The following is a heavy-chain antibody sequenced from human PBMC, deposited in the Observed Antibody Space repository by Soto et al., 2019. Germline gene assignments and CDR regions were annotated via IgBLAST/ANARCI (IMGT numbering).Heavy chain of an antibody. CDR3: ARAYGGFDNGLDV. Sequence: SETLSLTCTVSGDSIRSYYWTWIRQPPGKGLELIGYIYYSGSTRYNPSLKSRVTISVDMSKNQFSLKLSSVIAAGTAVYYCARAYGGFDNGLDVWGQGTPVTVSS. CDR1: GDSIRSYY. V-gene: IGHV4-59*01. D-gene: IGHD5-12*01. CDR2: IYYSGST. J-gene: IGHJ6*02.